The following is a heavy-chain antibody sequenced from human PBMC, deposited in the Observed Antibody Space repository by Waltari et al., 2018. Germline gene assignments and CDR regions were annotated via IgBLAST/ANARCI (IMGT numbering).Heavy chain of an antibody. J-gene: IGHJ4*02. CDR3: ARDRGRGIYLDT. CDR1: GDSMSSCYW. D-gene: IGHD2-15*01. V-gene: IGHV4-4*02. Sequence: QLQLQKSGPGLVKPSEFLSLTCAVSGDSMSSCYWWSWVRQSPGKGREWVGQINRSGRTNYHPAFGRRVIVSIDSSNNQFSLKLLSATAADTAVYYCARDRGRGIYLDTWGQGTLVTVSP. CDR2: INRSGRT.